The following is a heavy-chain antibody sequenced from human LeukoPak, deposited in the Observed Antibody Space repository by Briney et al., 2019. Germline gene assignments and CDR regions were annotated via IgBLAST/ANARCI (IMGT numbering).Heavy chain of an antibody. J-gene: IGHJ4*02. V-gene: IGHV3-21*01. Sequence: GGSLRLSCAASGFTFSSYSMNWVRQAPGKGLEWVSSISSSSSCIYYADSVQGRFTISRDNAKNSLYLQMNSLRAEDTAVYYCARDPSLADFWSGGDYYFDYWGQGTLVTVSS. CDR1: GFTFSSYS. CDR3: ARDPSLADFWSGGDYYFDY. D-gene: IGHD3-3*01. CDR2: ISSSSSCI.